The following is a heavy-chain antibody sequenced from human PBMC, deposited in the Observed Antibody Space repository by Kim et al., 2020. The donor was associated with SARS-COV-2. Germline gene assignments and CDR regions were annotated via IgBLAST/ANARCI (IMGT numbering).Heavy chain of an antibody. CDR2: IKYDGSVT. J-gene: IGHJ5*02. CDR1: GFRISDYW. V-gene: IGHV3-74*03. Sequence: GGSLRLSCTASGFRISDYWMSWVRQAPGKGLVWVARIKYDGSVTAYADSVKGRFTISRDSAKNTVFLQMNSLRAEDTALYSCVRSGWFDPWGQGNMVIVSS. CDR3: VRSGWFDP.